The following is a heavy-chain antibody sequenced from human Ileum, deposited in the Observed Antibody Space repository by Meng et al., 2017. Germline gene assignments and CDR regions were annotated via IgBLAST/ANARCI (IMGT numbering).Heavy chain of an antibody. CDR1: GYTFTGYY. CDR3: AGLITFGGVIVNY. Sequence: ASVKVSCKASGYTFTGYYMHWVRQAPGQGLEWMGRINPNSGGTNYAQKFQGRVTMTRDTSISTAYMELSRLRSDDTAVYYCAGLITFGGVIVNYWGQGTLVTVSS. D-gene: IGHD3-16*02. J-gene: IGHJ4*02. CDR2: INPNSGGT. V-gene: IGHV1-2*06.